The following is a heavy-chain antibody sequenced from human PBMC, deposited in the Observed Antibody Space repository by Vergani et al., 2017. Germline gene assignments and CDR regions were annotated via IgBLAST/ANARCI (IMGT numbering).Heavy chain of an antibody. J-gene: IGHJ5*02. D-gene: IGHD6-19*01. V-gene: IGHV4-39*01. CDR1: GASIRSSNYY. Sequence: QLQLQESGPGLVKPSATLSLTFSVSGASIRSSNYYWGWIRQPPGKGLDCIASIYYSGSTYYNPSLKSRVTISVDTSKNQFSLKLSSVTAADTAVYFCARHSTVEWLVKLGWIDPWGQGILVTVSS. CDR3: ARHSTVEWLVKLGWIDP. CDR2: IYYSGST.